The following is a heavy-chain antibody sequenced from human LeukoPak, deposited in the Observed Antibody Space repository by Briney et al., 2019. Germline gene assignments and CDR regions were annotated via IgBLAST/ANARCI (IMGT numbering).Heavy chain of an antibody. CDR3: ARVRIIYCSSTSCDQNWFDP. CDR1: GFTFNNYW. CDR2: IRYDGSER. J-gene: IGHJ5*02. D-gene: IGHD2-2*01. Sequence: PGGSLRLSCEASGFTFNNYWMSWVRQAPGKGLEWVANIRYDGSERYYVASVKGRFTISRDNSKNSLYLQMNSLRAEDTAVYYCARVRIIYCSSTSCDQNWFDPWGQGTLVTVSS. V-gene: IGHV3-7*03.